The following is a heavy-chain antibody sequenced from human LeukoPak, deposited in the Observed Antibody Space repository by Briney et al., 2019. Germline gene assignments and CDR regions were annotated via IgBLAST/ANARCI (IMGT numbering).Heavy chain of an antibody. CDR2: INSDGSST. CDR1: GFRFSSYW. Sequence: PGGSLRLSRAASGFRFSSYWMHWVRQAPGKGLVWVSRINSDGSSTSYADSVKGRFTISRDNAKNTLSLQMNSLRADDTAVHYCVRGIGDDYWGQGTLVTVSS. V-gene: IGHV3-74*01. CDR3: VRGIGDDY. D-gene: IGHD3-10*01. J-gene: IGHJ4*02.